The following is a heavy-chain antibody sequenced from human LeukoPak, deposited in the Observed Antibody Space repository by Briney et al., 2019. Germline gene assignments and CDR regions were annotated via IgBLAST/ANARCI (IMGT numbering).Heavy chain of an antibody. CDR2: ISSSSTYI. J-gene: IGHJ3*02. Sequence: GGSLRLSCAASGFTLRSYSMNWVRQAPGKGLEWVSSISSSSTYIYYADSVKGRFTISRDNAKNSLYLQMNSLRAEDTAVYYCARVRYYYDSSTYSDGFDMWGQGTMVTVSS. V-gene: IGHV3-21*01. CDR3: ARVRYYYDSSTYSDGFDM. D-gene: IGHD3-22*01. CDR1: GFTLRSYS.